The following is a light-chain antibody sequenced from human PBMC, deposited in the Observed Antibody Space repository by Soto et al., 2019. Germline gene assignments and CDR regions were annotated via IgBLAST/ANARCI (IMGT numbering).Light chain of an antibody. J-gene: IGLJ1*01. CDR2: DNS. CDR1: SSNIGANHD. Sequence: QSVLTQPPSVSGAPGQRVTISCTWSSSNIGANHDVHWYQQLPGTAPKLLIYDNSNRPSGVPDRFSGSKSGTSASLAITGLQAEDEADYYCQSYDSSLGYVFGTGTKVTVL. CDR3: QSYDSSLGYV. V-gene: IGLV1-40*01.